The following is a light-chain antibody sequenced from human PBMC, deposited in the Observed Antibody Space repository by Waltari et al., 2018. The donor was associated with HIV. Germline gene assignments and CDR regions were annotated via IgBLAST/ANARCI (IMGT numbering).Light chain of an antibody. CDR1: SGDVGDSKY. J-gene: IGLJ1*01. CDR3: SAYASGYTYV. V-gene: IGLV2-14*03. Sequence: QSALTQPASVSGSPGQSITISCTATSGDVGDSKYVSWYQQHPGTVPRLIIYDVSNRPSGVSSRFSGSKSGNTASLTISGLQGDDEADYFCSAYASGYTYVFGPGTKVTVL. CDR2: DVS.